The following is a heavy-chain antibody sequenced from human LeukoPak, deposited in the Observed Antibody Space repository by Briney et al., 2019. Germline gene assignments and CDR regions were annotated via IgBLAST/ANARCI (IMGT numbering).Heavy chain of an antibody. V-gene: IGHV2-70*11. J-gene: IGHJ4*02. CDR1: GFSLSTSGMC. D-gene: IGHD2/OR15-2a*01. CDR3: ARLCNYHRDY. CDR2: IDWDDDK. Sequence: SGPTLVNPTQTLTLTCTFSGFSLSTSGMCVSWIRQPPGKALEWLARIDWDDDKYYSTSLRTRLTISKDTSKDQVVLTMTNMDPVDIATYYCARLCNYHRDYWGQGTLVTVSS.